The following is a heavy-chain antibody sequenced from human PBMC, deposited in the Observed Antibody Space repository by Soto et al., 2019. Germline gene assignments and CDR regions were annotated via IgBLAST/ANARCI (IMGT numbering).Heavy chain of an antibody. D-gene: IGHD2-15*01. Sequence: QLQLQESGPGLVKPSETLSLTCTVSGGSISSSSYYWGWIRQPPGKGLEWIGSIYYSGSTYYNPSLKSRVTISVDTSKNQFSLKLSSVTAADTAVYYCARLWEYVVVVAATNHIDYWGQGTLVTVSS. CDR2: IYYSGST. J-gene: IGHJ4*02. CDR3: ARLWEYVVVVAATNHIDY. V-gene: IGHV4-39*01. CDR1: GGSISSSSYY.